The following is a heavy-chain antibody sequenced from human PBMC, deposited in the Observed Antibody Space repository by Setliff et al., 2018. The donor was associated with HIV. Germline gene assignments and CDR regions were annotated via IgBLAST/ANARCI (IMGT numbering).Heavy chain of an antibody. CDR2: LSGSGAYS. CDR3: AKDGYSDYLNSYFDY. CDR1: GFTFSNYA. Sequence: LRLSCAASGFTFSNYALGWVRQAPGKGLEWVSSLSGSGAYSYYADSVKGRFTISRDNSKNTLYLQMNILRAEDTAVYYCAKDGYSDYLNSYFDYWGQGTLVTVSS. J-gene: IGHJ4*02. V-gene: IGHV3-23*01. D-gene: IGHD4-17*01.